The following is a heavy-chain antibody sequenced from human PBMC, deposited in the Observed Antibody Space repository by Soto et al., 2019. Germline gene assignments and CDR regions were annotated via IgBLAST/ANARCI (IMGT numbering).Heavy chain of an antibody. CDR1: GFTFRNFA. CDR2: IIGSGDTT. V-gene: IGHV3-23*01. D-gene: IGHD5-18*01. CDR3: AKHGGYSFGPGDYYGMDI. J-gene: IGHJ6*02. Sequence: EVRLLESGGGLIQPGGSLRLSCAASGFTFRNFAMNWVRQAPGKGLEWVSGIIGSGDTTYYADSVKGRFTISRDKSKTTLYLQMNSLRAEDTAIYYCAKHGGYSFGPGDYYGMDIWGQGTTVTVSS.